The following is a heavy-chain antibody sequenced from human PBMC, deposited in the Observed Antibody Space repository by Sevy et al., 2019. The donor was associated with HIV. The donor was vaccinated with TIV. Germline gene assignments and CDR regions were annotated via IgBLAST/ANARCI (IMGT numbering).Heavy chain of an antibody. D-gene: IGHD6-25*01. CDR2: IYPSGRT. CDR3: ARDEASGSFDI. Sequence: SETLSLTCTVSGGSISSGSSYWSWIRQPAGKGPEWIGRIYPSGRTNYNPSLDSRVTISIDTSKNQFSLKVSSVTAADTAVYFCARDEASGSFDIWGQGTKVTVSS. J-gene: IGHJ3*02. V-gene: IGHV4-61*02. CDR1: GGSISSGSSY.